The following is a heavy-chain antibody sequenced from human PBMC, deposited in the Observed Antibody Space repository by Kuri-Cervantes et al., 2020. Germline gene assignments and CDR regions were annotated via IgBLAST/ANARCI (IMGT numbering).Heavy chain of an antibody. Sequence: ASVKVSCKASGYTFTSYDIIWVRQATGQGLEWTGWMKPTSASSGYAQKFQGRVTMTRNTSISTAYMELSSLRSEDTAVYYCARGAYDPTYYYYMDVWGKGTTVTVSS. V-gene: IGHV1-8*01. D-gene: IGHD5-12*01. CDR3: ARGAYDPTYYYYMDV. J-gene: IGHJ6*03. CDR2: MKPTSASS. CDR1: GYTFTSYD.